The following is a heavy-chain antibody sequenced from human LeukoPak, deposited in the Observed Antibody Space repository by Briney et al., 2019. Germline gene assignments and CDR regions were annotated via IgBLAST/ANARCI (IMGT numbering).Heavy chain of an antibody. D-gene: IGHD5-18*01. V-gene: IGHV4-61*02. J-gene: IGHJ4*02. CDR1: GGSISSGSYY. Sequence: SQTLSLTCTVSGGSISSGSYYWSWIRQPAGKGLEWIGRIYTSGSTNYNPSLKSQVTISVDTSKNQFSLKLSSVTAADTAVYYCARIPYSYGPREYWGQGTLVTVSS. CDR3: ARIPYSYGPREY. CDR2: IYTSGST.